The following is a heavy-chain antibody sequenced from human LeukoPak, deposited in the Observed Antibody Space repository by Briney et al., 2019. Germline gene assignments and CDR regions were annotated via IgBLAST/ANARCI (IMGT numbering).Heavy chain of an antibody. V-gene: IGHV3-15*01. Sequence: PGGSLRLSCAASGFSFSDYYMTWVRQAPGKGLEWVGRIKSKRDGGSMDYAAPIKGRFTISRDDSKDMLYLQMNSLKIEDAAVYYCTTVGSAWNFDYWGQGTLVTVSS. J-gene: IGHJ4*02. D-gene: IGHD6-25*01. CDR1: GFSFSDYY. CDR3: TTVGSAWNFDY. CDR2: IKSKRDGGSM.